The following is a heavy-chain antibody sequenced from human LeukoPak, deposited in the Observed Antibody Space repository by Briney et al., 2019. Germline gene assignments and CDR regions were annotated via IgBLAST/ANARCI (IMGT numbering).Heavy chain of an antibody. D-gene: IGHD6-13*01. CDR1: GFTFSSYE. CDR2: ISSSGSTI. CDR3: ARSSSWYGPLN. Sequence: TGGSLRLSCAASGFTFSSYEMNWVRQAPGKGLEWVSYISSSGSTIYYADSVKGRFTISRDNAKNSLYLQMNSLRAEDTAVYYCARSSSWYGPLNWGQGTLVTVYS. J-gene: IGHJ4*02. V-gene: IGHV3-48*03.